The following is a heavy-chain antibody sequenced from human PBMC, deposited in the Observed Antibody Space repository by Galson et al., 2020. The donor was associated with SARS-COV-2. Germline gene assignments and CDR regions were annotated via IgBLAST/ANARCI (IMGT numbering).Heavy chain of an antibody. V-gene: IGHV3-48*03. CDR1: GFTFSSYE. J-gene: IGHJ4*02. CDR3: ARSNWGWIFDH. Sequence: GGSLRLSCAASGFTFSSYEMNWVRQTPGKGLEWISYISGSDNIIYYADSMKGRFTISRDNTKNLLYLQMNSLRAEDSALYYCARSNWGWIFDHWGQGALVTVSS. CDR2: ISGSDNII. D-gene: IGHD7-27*01.